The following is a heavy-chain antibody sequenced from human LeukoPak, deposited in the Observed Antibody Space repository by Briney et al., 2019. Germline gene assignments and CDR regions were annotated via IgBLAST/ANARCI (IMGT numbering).Heavy chain of an antibody. Sequence: PSETPSLTCAVHGGSFSGYYWSWIRQPPGKGLEWIGEINHSGSTNYNPSLKSRVTISVDTSKNQFSLKLSSVTAADTAVYYCARGRLRGSSGYCAYWGQGTLVTVSS. D-gene: IGHD3-22*01. V-gene: IGHV4-34*01. CDR3: ARGRLRGSSGYCAY. CDR2: INHSGST. CDR1: GGSFSGYY. J-gene: IGHJ4*02.